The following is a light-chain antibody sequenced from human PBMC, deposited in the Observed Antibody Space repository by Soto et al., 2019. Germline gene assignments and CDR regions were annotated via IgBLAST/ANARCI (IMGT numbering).Light chain of an antibody. CDR3: HQYNDGPGGT. Sequence: EIVMTQSPATLSVSPGERATLSCRASQSVSTNLAWYQHKPGRAPRLLIYEASTRAADIPVRFSGSGSGRQFTLTICSLQSEDFAVYYCHQYNDGPGGTFGQGTKVGIK. CDR1: QSVSTN. CDR2: EAS. V-gene: IGKV3D-15*01. J-gene: IGKJ1*01.